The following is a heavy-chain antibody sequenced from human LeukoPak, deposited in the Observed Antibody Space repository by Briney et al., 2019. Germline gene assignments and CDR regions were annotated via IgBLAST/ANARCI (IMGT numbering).Heavy chain of an antibody. D-gene: IGHD6-13*01. CDR1: GFTFSNYW. J-gene: IGHJ4*02. CDR3: AREVATGTGAYNY. Sequence: GGSLRLSCAASGFTFSNYWMAWVRQAPGKGLEWVANVNKDGSGKYYVDSVKGRFIISRDNAKNSLYLQMNSLRVEDTAVYFCAREVATGTGAYNYWGQGTLVTVSS. V-gene: IGHV3-7*01. CDR2: VNKDGSGK.